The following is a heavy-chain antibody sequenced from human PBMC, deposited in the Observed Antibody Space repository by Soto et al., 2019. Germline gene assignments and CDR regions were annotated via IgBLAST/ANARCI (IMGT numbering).Heavy chain of an antibody. J-gene: IGHJ4*02. CDR2: ISYDGSNK. CDR1: GFTFSSYG. Sequence: QVQLLESGGGVVQPGRSLRLSCAASGFTFSSYGMHWVRQAPGKGLEWVAVISYDGSNKYYADSVKGRFTISRDNSKNTLYLQMNSLRAEDTAVYYCAKEAGYQRRLQLNDGEFDYWGQGTLVTVSS. CDR3: AKEAGYQRRLQLNDGEFDY. V-gene: IGHV3-30*18. D-gene: IGHD5-12*01.